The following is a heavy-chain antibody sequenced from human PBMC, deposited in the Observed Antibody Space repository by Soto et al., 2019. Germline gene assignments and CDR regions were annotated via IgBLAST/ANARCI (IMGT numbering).Heavy chain of an antibody. J-gene: IGHJ6*02. CDR3: ARGRRLLWFGELLRPLGYYGMDV. V-gene: IGHV4-34*01. CDR2: INHSGST. CDR1: GGSFSGYY. Sequence: ETLSLTCPVYGGSFSGYYWSWIRQPPGKGLEWIGEINHSGSTNYNPSLKSLVTISIDTSKNQFSLNLSSVTAVETAVYYCARGRRLLWFGELLRPLGYYGMDVGGQGTKDTVYS. D-gene: IGHD3-10*01.